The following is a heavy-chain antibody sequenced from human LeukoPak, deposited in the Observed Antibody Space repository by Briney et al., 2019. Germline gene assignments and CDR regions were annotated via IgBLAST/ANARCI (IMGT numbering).Heavy chain of an antibody. CDR2: IYYSGST. J-gene: IGHJ6*04. CDR1: GFNFATYW. D-gene: IGHD2-21*02. CDR3: ARVHADFYYYYGMDV. Sequence: GSLRLSCAASGFNFATYWMNWVRQPPGKGLEWIGYIYYSGSTNYNPSLKSRVTISVDTSKNQFSLKLSSVTAADTAVYYCARVHADFYYYYGMDVWGKGTTVTVSS. V-gene: IGHV4-59*01.